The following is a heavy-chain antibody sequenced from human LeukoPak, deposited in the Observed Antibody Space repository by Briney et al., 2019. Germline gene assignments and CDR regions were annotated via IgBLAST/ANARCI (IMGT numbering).Heavy chain of an antibody. CDR2: FHYSGST. D-gene: IGHD2-15*01. Sequence: SETLSLTCRVSGASVSNYYWSWIRQSPRKGLKWNGFFHYSGSTNYNPSLNSRVTTSIDTSMNQLSLTLVSVTAADTAVYFCARHHDGGPKLRLDFWGLGVLVTVSS. J-gene: IGHJ4*02. V-gene: IGHV4-59*08. CDR1: GASVSNYY. CDR3: ARHHDGGPKLRLDF.